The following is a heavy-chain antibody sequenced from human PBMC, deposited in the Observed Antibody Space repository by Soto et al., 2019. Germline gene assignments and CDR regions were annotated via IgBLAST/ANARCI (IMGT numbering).Heavy chain of an antibody. CDR3: ARKYYDFWSGYYINWFDP. CDR2: IYYSGST. V-gene: IGHV4-59*01. J-gene: IGHJ5*02. D-gene: IGHD3-3*01. Sequence: SETLSLTCTVSGGSISSYYWSWIRQPPGKGLEWIGYIYYSGSTNYNPSLKSRVTISVDTSKNQFSLKLSSVTAADTAVYYCARKYYDFWSGYYINWFDPWGQGNLVTVSS. CDR1: GGSISSYY.